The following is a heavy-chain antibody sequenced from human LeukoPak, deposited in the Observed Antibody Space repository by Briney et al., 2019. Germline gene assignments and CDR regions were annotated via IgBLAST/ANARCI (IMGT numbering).Heavy chain of an antibody. CDR3: ARDASSSWYKYYYYYMDV. Sequence: GASVKVSCKASGYTFTSYGISWVRQAPGQGLEWMGWISAYNGNTNYAQKLQGRVTMTTDTSTSTAYMELRSLRSDDTAVYYCARDASSSWYKYYYYYMDVWRKGTTVTVSS. J-gene: IGHJ6*03. D-gene: IGHD6-13*01. CDR1: GYTFTSYG. V-gene: IGHV1-18*01. CDR2: ISAYNGNT.